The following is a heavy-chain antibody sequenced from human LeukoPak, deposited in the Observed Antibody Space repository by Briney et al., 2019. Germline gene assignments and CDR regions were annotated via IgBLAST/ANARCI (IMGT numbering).Heavy chain of an antibody. V-gene: IGHV1-8*01. CDR1: GYTFTSYD. D-gene: IGHD2-2*01. Sequence: ASVKVSCKASGYTFTSYDINWVRQATGQGLEWMGWMNPNSGNTGYAQKFQGRVTMTRNTSISTAYMELSSLRSEDTAVYYCARVGCSSTSCYHNWFDPWGQGTLVTVSS. CDR3: ARVGCSSTSCYHNWFDP. J-gene: IGHJ5*02. CDR2: MNPNSGNT.